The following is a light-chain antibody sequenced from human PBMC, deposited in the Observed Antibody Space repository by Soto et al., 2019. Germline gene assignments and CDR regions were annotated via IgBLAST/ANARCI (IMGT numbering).Light chain of an antibody. CDR3: QQYGISPGFT. CDR2: GAS. CDR1: QRINNNF. Sequence: EVVLTQSPGTLSLSPGERATLSCRASQRINNNFLAWYQQKPGQAPRLLIYGASSRVTGIPDRFTGSGSGTDFTLTISRLETEDFAVYYCQQYGISPGFTFGPGNKVDIK. J-gene: IGKJ3*01. V-gene: IGKV3-20*01.